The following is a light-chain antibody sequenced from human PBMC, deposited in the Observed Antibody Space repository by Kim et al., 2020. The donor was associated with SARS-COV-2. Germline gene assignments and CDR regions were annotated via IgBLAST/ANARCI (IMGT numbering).Light chain of an antibody. CDR3: QQYNRWPLT. Sequence: EIVMTQSAATLSVSPGERATLSCRASQSITSDLAWYQHKPGQAPRLLMYDTSTRATGIPARFSGSGSGTEFTLTISSLQSEDFAVYYCQQYNRWPLTFGEGTKVDIK. V-gene: IGKV3-15*01. CDR2: DTS. CDR1: QSITSD. J-gene: IGKJ4*01.